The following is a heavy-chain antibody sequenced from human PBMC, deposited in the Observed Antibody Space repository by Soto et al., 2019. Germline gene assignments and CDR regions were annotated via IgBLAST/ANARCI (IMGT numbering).Heavy chain of an antibody. V-gene: IGHV4-59*08. CDR1: GGSISSYY. CDR3: ARLRKVVVAAYYYYYMDV. Sequence: SETLSLTCTVSGGSISSYYWSWIRQPPGKGLEWIGYIYYSGSTNYNPSLKSRVTISVDTSKNQFSLKLSSVTAADTAVYYCARLRKVVVAAYYYYYMDVWGKGTTVTVSS. CDR2: IYYSGST. D-gene: IGHD2-15*01. J-gene: IGHJ6*03.